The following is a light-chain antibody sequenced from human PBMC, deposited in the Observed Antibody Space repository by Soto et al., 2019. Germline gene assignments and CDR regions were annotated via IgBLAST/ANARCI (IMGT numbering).Light chain of an antibody. CDR1: QSISSW. V-gene: IGKV1-5*03. CDR3: RQGNSYPYT. Sequence: DIQMTQSPSTLSASVRDRVTITCRASQSISSWLAWYQQKPGKAPKFLMYKASSIESGVPSRFSDSGSGTEFTLTISSYQHDDFATYYCRQGNSYPYTFGQGNKLAIK. J-gene: IGKJ2*01. CDR2: KAS.